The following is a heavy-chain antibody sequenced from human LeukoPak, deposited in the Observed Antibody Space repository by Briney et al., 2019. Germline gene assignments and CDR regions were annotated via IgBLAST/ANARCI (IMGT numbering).Heavy chain of an antibody. CDR3: ARDFQCYYDSSGYRPFDY. CDR2: ISSSSSTI. D-gene: IGHD3-22*01. J-gene: IGHJ4*02. V-gene: IGHV3-48*01. Sequence: PGGSLRLSCAASGFTFSSYSMNWVRQAPGKGLEWVSHISSSSSTIYYADSVKGRFTISRDNAKNSLYLQMNSLRAEDTAVYYCARDFQCYYDSSGYRPFDYWGQGTLVTVSS. CDR1: GFTFSSYS.